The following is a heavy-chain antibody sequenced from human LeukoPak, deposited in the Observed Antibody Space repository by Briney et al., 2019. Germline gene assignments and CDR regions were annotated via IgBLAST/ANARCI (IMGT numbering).Heavy chain of an antibody. V-gene: IGHV1-69*01. CDR1: GGTFSSYA. Sequence: SVKVSYKASGGTFSSYAISWVRQAPGQGLEWMGGIIPIFGTANYAQKFQGRVTITADESTSTTYMELSSLRSEDTAVYYCARDWSYCSSTSCPLWDWGQGTLVTVSS. J-gene: IGHJ4*02. CDR3: ARDWSYCSSTSCPLWD. D-gene: IGHD2-2*01. CDR2: IIPIFGTA.